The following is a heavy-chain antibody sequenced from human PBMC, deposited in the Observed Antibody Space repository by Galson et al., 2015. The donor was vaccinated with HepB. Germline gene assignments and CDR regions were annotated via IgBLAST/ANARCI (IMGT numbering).Heavy chain of an antibody. CDR1: GFTFDDYA. V-gene: IGHV3-9*01. CDR3: AKGGSYRLNYFDY. J-gene: IGHJ4*02. D-gene: IGHD1-26*01. CDR2: ISWNSGSI. Sequence: SLRLSCAASGFTFDDYAMHWVRQAPGKGLEWVSGISWNSGSIGYADSVKGRFTISRDNAKNSLYLQMNSLRAEDTALYYCAKGGSYRLNYFDYWGQGTLVTVSS.